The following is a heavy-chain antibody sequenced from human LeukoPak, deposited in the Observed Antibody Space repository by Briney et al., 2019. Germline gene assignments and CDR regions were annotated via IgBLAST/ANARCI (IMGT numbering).Heavy chain of an antibody. Sequence: PSETLSLTCTVSGGSISSYYWSWIRQPPGKGLEWIGEINHSGSTNYNPSLKSRVTISVDTSKNQFSLKLSSVTAADTAVYYCARNGGVYGSGSYERAFDIWGQGTMVTVSS. CDR1: GGSISSYY. CDR2: INHSGST. V-gene: IGHV4-34*01. D-gene: IGHD3-10*01. J-gene: IGHJ3*02. CDR3: ARNGGVYGSGSYERAFDI.